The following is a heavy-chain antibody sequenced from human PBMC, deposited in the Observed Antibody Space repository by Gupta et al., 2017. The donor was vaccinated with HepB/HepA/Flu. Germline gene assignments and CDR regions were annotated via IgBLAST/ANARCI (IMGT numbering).Heavy chain of an antibody. Sequence: VQLVQSGAEVKKPGSSVKVSCQASGGTFRSYAIRWVRQAPGQGLEWMGGIIPIFGTANYAQKFQGRVTITADESTSTAYMELSSLRSEDTAVYYCARGKEGEMATIPLYYWGQGTLVTVSS. D-gene: IGHD5-24*01. V-gene: IGHV1-69*01. CDR3: ARGKEGEMATIPLYY. CDR2: IIPIFGTA. J-gene: IGHJ4*02. CDR1: GGTFRSYA.